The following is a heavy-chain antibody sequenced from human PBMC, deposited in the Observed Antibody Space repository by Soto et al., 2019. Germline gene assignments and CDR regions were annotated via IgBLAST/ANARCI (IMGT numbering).Heavy chain of an antibody. D-gene: IGHD3-10*01. Sequence: GESLKISCKGSGYSFTSYWIGWVRQMPGKGLEWMGIIYPGDPDTRYSPSFQGQVTISADKSISTAYLQWSSLKASDTAMYYCARAGVRRAFYYYYMDVWGKGTTVTVSS. CDR1: GYSFTSYW. J-gene: IGHJ6*03. CDR2: IYPGDPDT. CDR3: ARAGVRRAFYYYYMDV. V-gene: IGHV5-51*01.